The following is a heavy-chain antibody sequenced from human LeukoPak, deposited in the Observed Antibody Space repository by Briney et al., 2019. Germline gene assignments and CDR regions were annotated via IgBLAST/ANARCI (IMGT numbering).Heavy chain of an antibody. CDR2: ISGSGGST. V-gene: IGHV3-23*01. CDR1: ASTVGTSA. Sequence: PGRSPTPSRAPSASTVGTSAMSWVRSPPGKWLEWVSAISGSGGSTSSPYSVKCRFTIPRDNSSSTLYLQMSSLRAEDTAVYYCAKALNYYDSSGAYYGNDYWGQGTLVTVSS. D-gene: IGHD3-22*01. J-gene: IGHJ4*02. CDR3: AKALNYYDSSGAYYGNDY.